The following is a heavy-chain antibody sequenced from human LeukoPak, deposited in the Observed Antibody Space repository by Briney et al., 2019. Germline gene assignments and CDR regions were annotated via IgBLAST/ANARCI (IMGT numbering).Heavy chain of an antibody. CDR3: ARLWGYYGPDY. CDR2: IYYTGST. D-gene: IGHD3-10*01. Sequence: NPSETLSLTCTASGGSISSSSYYWGWIRQPPGKGLEWIGSIYYTGSTYYNPSLKSRITISVDTSKNQFSLKLRSVTAADTAVYYCARLWGYYGPDYWGQGTLVTVSS. J-gene: IGHJ4*02. V-gene: IGHV4-39*01. CDR1: GGSISSSSYY.